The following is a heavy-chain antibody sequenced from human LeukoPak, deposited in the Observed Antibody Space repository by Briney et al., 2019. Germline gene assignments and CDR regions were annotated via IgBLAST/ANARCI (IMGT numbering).Heavy chain of an antibody. CDR2: IYTSGST. CDR1: GGSISSSSYY. D-gene: IGHD3-16*01. Sequence: KPSETLSLTCTVSGGSISSSSYYWGWIRQPPGKGLEWIGSIYTSGSTNYNPSLKSRVTMSVDTSKNQFSLKLSSVTAADTAVYYCARAPEITFGGLDYWGQGTLVTVSS. J-gene: IGHJ4*02. V-gene: IGHV4-39*07. CDR3: ARAPEITFGGLDY.